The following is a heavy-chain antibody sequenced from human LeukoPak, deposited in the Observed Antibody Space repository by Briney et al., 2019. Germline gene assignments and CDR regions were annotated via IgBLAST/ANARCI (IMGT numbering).Heavy chain of an antibody. V-gene: IGHV4-59*01. CDR2: IYYSGST. D-gene: IGHD3-22*01. CDR1: GGSISSYY. Sequence: SETLSLTCTVSGGSISSYYWSWIRQPPGKGLEWIGYIYYSGSTNYNPSLKSRVTISVDTSKNQFSLKLSSVTAADTAVYYCARDLSYDSSGYHYYYYGMDVWGQGTTVTVSS. CDR3: ARDLSYDSSGYHYYYYGMDV. J-gene: IGHJ6*02.